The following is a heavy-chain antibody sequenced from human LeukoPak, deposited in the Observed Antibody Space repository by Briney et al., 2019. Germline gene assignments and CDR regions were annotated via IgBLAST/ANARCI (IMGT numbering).Heavy chain of an antibody. D-gene: IGHD3-3*01. CDR3: AKDHYWSIDY. V-gene: IGHV3-74*01. CDR2: IKGDGIST. CDR1: GFTFSSYS. Sequence: PGGSLRLSCAASGFTFSSYSMNWVRQAPGQGLVWVSRIKGDGISTNYADSVKGRFTISRDIAKNTPYLQMNSLRAEDTGVYYCAKDHYWSIDYWGRGTLVTVSS. J-gene: IGHJ4*02.